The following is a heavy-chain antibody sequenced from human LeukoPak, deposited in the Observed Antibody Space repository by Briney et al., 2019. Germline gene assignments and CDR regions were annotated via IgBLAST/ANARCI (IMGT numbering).Heavy chain of an antibody. Sequence: GGSLRLSCAASGFTFSSYAMSWVRQAPGKGLEWVSAISGSGGSTYYADSVKGRFTISRDNSKNTLYLQMNSLRAEDTAVYYCAKAGMIVVVITKFDYWGQGTLVTVSS. V-gene: IGHV3-23*01. J-gene: IGHJ4*02. CDR3: AKAGMIVVVITKFDY. CDR2: ISGSGGST. D-gene: IGHD3-22*01. CDR1: GFTFSSYA.